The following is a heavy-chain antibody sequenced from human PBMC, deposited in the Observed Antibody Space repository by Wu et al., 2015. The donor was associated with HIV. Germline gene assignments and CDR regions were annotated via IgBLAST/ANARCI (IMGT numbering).Heavy chain of an antibody. Sequence: QVQLVQSGAEVKKAGASVKISCKAFGYNFPDYFMHWVRQAPGQGLEWMGWISAYNGNTNYAQKLQGRVTMTTDTSTSTAYMELRSLRSDDTAVYYCARVLLLTVTNVLIDYWGQGTLVTVSS. D-gene: IGHD4-11*01. CDR2: ISAYNGNT. CDR3: ARVLLLTVTNVLIDY. J-gene: IGHJ4*02. V-gene: IGHV1-18*04. CDR1: GYNFPDYF.